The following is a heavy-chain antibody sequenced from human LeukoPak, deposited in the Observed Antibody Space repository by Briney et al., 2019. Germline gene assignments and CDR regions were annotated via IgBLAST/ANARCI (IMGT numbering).Heavy chain of an antibody. V-gene: IGHV4-34*01. J-gene: IGHJ5*02. CDR2: INHSGST. CDR3: ARGGKGNYGSGSYYIDNWFDP. CDR1: GGSFSGYY. Sequence: PSETLSPTCAVYGGSFSGYYWSWIRQPPGKGLEWIGEINHSGSTNYNPSLKSRVTISVDTSKNQFSLKLSSVTAADTAVYYCARGGKGNYGSGSYYIDNWFDPWGQGTLVTVSS. D-gene: IGHD3-10*01.